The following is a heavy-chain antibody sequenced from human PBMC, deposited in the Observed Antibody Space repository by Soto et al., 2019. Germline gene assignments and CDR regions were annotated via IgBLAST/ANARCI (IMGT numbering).Heavy chain of an antibody. V-gene: IGHV3-23*01. D-gene: IGHD3-16*02. Sequence: EVQLLESGGGLVQPGGSLRLSCAASGFAFSSYAMSWVRQAPGKGLEWVSSISGSTSGTYYADAVKGRFTISRDNSNNTLYLQMDSLSAEDTAVYYCAKGRRFIDPFDYWGQGALVTVSS. CDR1: GFAFSSYA. CDR3: AKGRRFIDPFDY. J-gene: IGHJ4*02. CDR2: ISGSTSGT.